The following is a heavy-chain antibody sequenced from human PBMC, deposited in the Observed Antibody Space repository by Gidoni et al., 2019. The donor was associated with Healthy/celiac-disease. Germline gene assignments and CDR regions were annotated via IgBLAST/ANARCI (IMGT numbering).Heavy chain of an antibody. CDR3: ATRGVRFLEWLPIGG. CDR2: IYHSGST. CDR1: GGSISSSNW. J-gene: IGHJ4*02. D-gene: IGHD3-3*01. V-gene: IGHV4-4*02. Sequence: QVQLQESGPGLVKPSGTLSLTCAVSGGSISSSNWWSWVRQPPGKGLEWIGEIYHSGSTNYNPSLKGGVTKSEEKSKNQFSLKRGSVTAAETAVYYGATRGVRFLEWLPIGGWGQGTLVTVSS.